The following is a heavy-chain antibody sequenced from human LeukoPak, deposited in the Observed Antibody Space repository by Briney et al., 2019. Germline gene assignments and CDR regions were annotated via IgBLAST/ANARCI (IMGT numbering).Heavy chain of an antibody. CDR2: ISVSGGVR. CDR1: GYPFSSYS. CDR3: ARDRGYFYDQLDY. J-gene: IGHJ4*02. D-gene: IGHD2/OR15-2a*01. Sequence: PGGSLRLSCVASGYPFSSYSMNWIRQAPGKGLGWVSCISVSGGVRSYADSVKGRFTISRDDARNSLYLQMNSLKDEDTAVYYCARDRGYFYDQLDYWGQGTLVTVSS. V-gene: IGHV3-48*02.